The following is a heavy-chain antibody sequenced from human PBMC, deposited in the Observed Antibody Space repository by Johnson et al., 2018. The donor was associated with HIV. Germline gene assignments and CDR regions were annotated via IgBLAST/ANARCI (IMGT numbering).Heavy chain of an antibody. Sequence: VQLVESGGGLVQPGGSLTLSCAVSGFTVSSNYMSWVRQAPGKGLEWVSVIYSGGSTYYADSVKGRFTISRDNSKNTLYLQMNSRRDEDTAVYDCARGGYSSSWPDPDAFDIGGQGTMVTVSS. D-gene: IGHD6-13*01. V-gene: IGHV3-66*02. CDR2: IYSGGST. J-gene: IGHJ3*02. CDR1: GFTVSSNY. CDR3: ARGGYSSSWPDPDAFDI.